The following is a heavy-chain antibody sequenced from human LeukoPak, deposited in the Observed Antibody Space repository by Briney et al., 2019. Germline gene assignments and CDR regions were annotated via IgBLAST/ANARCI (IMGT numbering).Heavy chain of an antibody. V-gene: IGHV4-30-4*08. CDR1: GASISSGDYY. Sequence: SQTLSLTCTVSGASISSGDYYWSWIRQPPGKGLEWIGYIYYSGSTYYNPSLKSRVTISVGTSKNQFSLKLSSVTAADTAVYYCARVRSSWYNYYMDVWGKGTTVTVSS. CDR2: IYYSGST. CDR3: ARVRSSWYNYYMDV. D-gene: IGHD6-13*01. J-gene: IGHJ6*03.